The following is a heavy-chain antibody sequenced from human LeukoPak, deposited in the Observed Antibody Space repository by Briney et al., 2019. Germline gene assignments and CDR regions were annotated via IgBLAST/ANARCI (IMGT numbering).Heavy chain of an antibody. CDR3: ARFSGPGMQHYYYYMDV. J-gene: IGHJ6*03. V-gene: IGHV3-53*01. D-gene: IGHD3-10*01. CDR2: IFSGGTT. CDR1: AFSVSMKY. Sequence: GGSLRLSCAASAFSVSMKYMTWVGQAPGKGLEWVSVIFSGGTTYYADSVKGRFTVSRDNSKNMMYLQMNSLRAEDAAVYYCARFSGPGMQHYYYYMDVWGTGTTVTVSS.